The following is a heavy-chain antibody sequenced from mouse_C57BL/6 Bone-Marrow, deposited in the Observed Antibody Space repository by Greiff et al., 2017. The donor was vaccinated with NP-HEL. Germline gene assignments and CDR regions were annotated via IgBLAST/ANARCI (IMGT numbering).Heavy chain of an antibody. CDR1: GYTFTSYG. J-gene: IGHJ3*01. CDR3: ARSVGFAY. CDR2: IYPRSGNT. V-gene: IGHV1-81*01. Sequence: QVQLKQSGAELARPGASVKLSCKASGYTFTSYGISWVKQRTGQGLEWIGEIYPRSGNTYYNEKFKGKATLTADKSSSTAYMELRSLTSEDSAVYFCARSVGFAYGGRGTLVTVSA.